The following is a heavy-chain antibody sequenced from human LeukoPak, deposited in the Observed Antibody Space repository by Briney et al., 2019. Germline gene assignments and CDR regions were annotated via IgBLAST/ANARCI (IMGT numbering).Heavy chain of an antibody. V-gene: IGHV3-21*01. Sequence: GSLRLSCVASGFTFSTYNMNWVRQAPGKGLEWVSSISSSSSYIYYADSVKGRFTISRDNAKNSLYLQMNSLRAEDTAVYYCARSNTADYALDYYYGMDVWGQGTTVTVSS. J-gene: IGHJ6*02. CDR3: ARSNTADYALDYYYGMDV. CDR2: ISSSSSYI. CDR1: GFTFSTYN. D-gene: IGHD4-17*01.